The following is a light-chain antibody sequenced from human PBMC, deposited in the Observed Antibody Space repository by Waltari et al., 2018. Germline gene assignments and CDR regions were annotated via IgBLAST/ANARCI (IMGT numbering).Light chain of an antibody. CDR2: VDADGSH. CDR3: QAWGTGIPWV. CDR1: SGQTSHA. V-gene: IGLV4-69*02. J-gene: IGLJ3*02. Sequence: QLVLTQSPSASASLGASVKLTCTLTSGQTSHAIAWHQQLPGRGPRFLLKVDADGSHNKGAGIPDRFSASSSGAERYLTISSLQFEDEADYYCQAWGTGIPWVFGGGTKLTVL.